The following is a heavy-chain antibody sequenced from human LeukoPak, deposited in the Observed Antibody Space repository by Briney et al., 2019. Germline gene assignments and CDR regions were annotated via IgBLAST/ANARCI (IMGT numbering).Heavy chain of an antibody. J-gene: IGHJ6*02. D-gene: IGHD6-6*01. Sequence: GGSLRLSCAASGFTFSSYSMNWVRQAPGKGLEWVSSISSSSSYIYYADSVKGRFTISRDNAKNSLYLQMNSLRAEDTAVYYCARDNLSSSPGRHYYYGMDVWGQGTTVTVSS. CDR3: ARDNLSSSPGRHYYYGMDV. CDR1: GFTFSSYS. V-gene: IGHV3-21*01. CDR2: ISSSSSYI.